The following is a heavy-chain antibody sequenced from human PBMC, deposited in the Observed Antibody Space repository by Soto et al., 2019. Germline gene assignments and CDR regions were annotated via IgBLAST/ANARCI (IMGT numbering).Heavy chain of an antibody. D-gene: IGHD2-8*02. CDR2: IYYRGNT. Sequence: SETLSLTCTVSGGSISSYYWSWIRQPPGKGLEWIGFIYYRGNTNYNPSLKSRVTISVDTSKNQFSLKLSSVTAADTAVYYCATRPPRIVVVVTPIPTWGQGTLVTVSS. V-gene: IGHV4-59*12. J-gene: IGHJ5*02. CDR3: ATRPPRIVVVVTPIPT. CDR1: GGSISSYY.